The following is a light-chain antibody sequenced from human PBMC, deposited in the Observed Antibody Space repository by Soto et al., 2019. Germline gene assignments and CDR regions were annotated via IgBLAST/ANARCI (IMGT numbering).Light chain of an antibody. CDR1: QSVSSN. CDR2: GAS. V-gene: IGKV3-15*01. Sequence: EIVMTQSPATLSVSPGERATVSCRASQSVSSNLAWYQQKPGQAPRLLIYGASTRATGIPARFSGSGSGTEFTPTIGSLQSEDFAVYYGQQYNNWPRTFGQGTKLEIK. CDR3: QQYNNWPRT. J-gene: IGKJ2*01.